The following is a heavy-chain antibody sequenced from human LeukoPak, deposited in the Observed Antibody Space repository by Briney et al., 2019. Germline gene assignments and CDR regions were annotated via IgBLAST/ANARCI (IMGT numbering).Heavy chain of an antibody. Sequence: ASVKVSCKASGYTFTSYGISWVRQAPGQGLEWVGWISAYNGNTNYAQKLQGRVTMTTDTSTSTAYMELRSLRSDDTAVYYCARGSYYDSSGYYSFYYYYYMDVWGKGTTVTVSS. D-gene: IGHD3-22*01. J-gene: IGHJ6*03. V-gene: IGHV1-18*01. CDR3: ARGSYYDSSGYYSFYYYYYMDV. CDR2: ISAYNGNT. CDR1: GYTFTSYG.